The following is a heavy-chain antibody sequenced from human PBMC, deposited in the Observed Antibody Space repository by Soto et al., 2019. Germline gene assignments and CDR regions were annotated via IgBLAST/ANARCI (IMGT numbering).Heavy chain of an antibody. Sequence: ASVKVSCKASGYTFTSYGISWVRQAPGQGLEWMGWISAYNGNTNYAQKLQGRVTMTTDTSTSTAYMELRSLRSDDTAVYYCARGPRWYQLLPPNNWFDPWDQGTLVTVSS. D-gene: IGHD2-2*01. CDR2: ISAYNGNT. V-gene: IGHV1-18*01. J-gene: IGHJ5*02. CDR1: GYTFTSYG. CDR3: ARGPRWYQLLPPNNWFDP.